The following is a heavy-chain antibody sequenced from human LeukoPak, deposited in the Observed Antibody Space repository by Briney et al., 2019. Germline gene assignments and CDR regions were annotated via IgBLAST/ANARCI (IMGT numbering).Heavy chain of an antibody. CDR3: ATDRFGEPTK. D-gene: IGHD3-16*01. J-gene: IGHJ4*02. CDR1: GFTASNNY. V-gene: IGHV3-53*01. Sequence: PGGSLRLSCAASGFTASNNYKSGVRQAPGQGLEWGSVLYSGGSTYYADSVRGRFTISSDKSKKTLFLQMNSLKVEDTAVYYCATDRFGEPTKWGQGTLVTVSS. CDR2: LYSGGST.